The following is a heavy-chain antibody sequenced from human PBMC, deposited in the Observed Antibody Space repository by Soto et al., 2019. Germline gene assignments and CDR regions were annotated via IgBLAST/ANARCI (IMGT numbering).Heavy chain of an antibody. V-gene: IGHV4-39*01. J-gene: IGHJ4*02. CDR2: IYYRGNT. D-gene: IGHD3-16*01. Sequence: PSETLSLTCSVSGGSISNNNYHWGWIRQPPGKGLEWMGSIYYRGNTYYNPSLRSRITISVDTSRNQFSLALSSVTAADTAVYFCARRRGGCPADFWGQGTLVTVSS. CDR3: ARRRGGCPADF. CDR1: GGSISNNNYH.